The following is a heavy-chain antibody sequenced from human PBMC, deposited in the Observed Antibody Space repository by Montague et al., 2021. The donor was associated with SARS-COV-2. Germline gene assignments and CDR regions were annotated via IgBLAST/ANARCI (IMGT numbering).Heavy chain of an antibody. J-gene: IGHJ6*02. CDR2: ISWNSGSV. D-gene: IGHD3-10*01. CDR1: GFTFDDCA. Sequence: SLRLSCAASGFTFDDCAMHWVRQAPGKGLEWVSGISWNSGSVGYADSVKGRFTISRDNAKNSLYLQMSSLRAEDTALYYCAKWTTITFGSGSHPYGMDVWGQGTTVTVSS. CDR3: AKWTTITFGSGSHPYGMDV. V-gene: IGHV3-9*01.